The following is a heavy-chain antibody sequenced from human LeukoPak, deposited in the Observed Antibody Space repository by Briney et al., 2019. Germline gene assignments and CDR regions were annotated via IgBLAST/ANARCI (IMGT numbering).Heavy chain of an antibody. CDR2: ISSSSSYI. J-gene: IGHJ6*04. CDR3: AREGIAGPKDV. D-gene: IGHD6-13*01. V-gene: IGHV3-21*01. Sequence: GGSLRLSCAASGFTFSSYSMNWVRQAPGKGLEWVSSISSSSSYIYYADSVKGRFTISRDNAKNTLYLQMNSLIAEDTAVYYCAREGIAGPKDVWGKGTTVTVSS. CDR1: GFTFSSYS.